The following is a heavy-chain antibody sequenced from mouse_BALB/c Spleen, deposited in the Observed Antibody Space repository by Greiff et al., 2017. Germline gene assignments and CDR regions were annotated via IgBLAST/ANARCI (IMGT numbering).Heavy chain of an antibody. Sequence: EVKLVESGGGLVQPGGSLKLSCAASGFTFSSYGMSWVRQTPDKRLELVATINSNGGSTYYPDSVKGRFTISRDNAKNTLYLRMSSLKSEDTAMYYCARKDYYYAMDYWGQGTSVTVSS. CDR2: INSNGGST. CDR3: ARKDYYYAMDY. CDR1: GFTFSSYG. J-gene: IGHJ4*01. V-gene: IGHV5-6-3*01.